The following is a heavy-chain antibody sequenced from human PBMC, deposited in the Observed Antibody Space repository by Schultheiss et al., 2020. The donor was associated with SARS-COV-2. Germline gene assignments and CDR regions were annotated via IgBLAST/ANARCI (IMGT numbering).Heavy chain of an antibody. Sequence: GGSLRLSCAASGFTFSSYAMHWVRQAPGKGLEWVAVISYDGSNKYYADSVKGRFTISRDNSKNTLYLQMNSLRAEDTAVYYCARDQYDFWSGYWGYYYGMDVWGQGTTVTVSS. D-gene: IGHD3-3*01. CDR2: ISYDGSNK. J-gene: IGHJ6*02. CDR1: GFTFSSYA. V-gene: IGHV3-30-3*01. CDR3: ARDQYDFWSGYWGYYYGMDV.